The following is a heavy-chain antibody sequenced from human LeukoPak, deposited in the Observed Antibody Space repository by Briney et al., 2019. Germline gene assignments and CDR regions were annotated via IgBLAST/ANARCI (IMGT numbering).Heavy chain of an antibody. CDR3: ATLSGGSYNWFDP. J-gene: IGHJ5*02. CDR2: IYYSGST. Sequence: SETPSLTCTVSGGSISSYYWSWIRQPPGKGLEWIGYIYYSGSTNYNPSLKSRVTISVDTSKNQFSLKLSSVTAADTAVYYCATLSGGSYNWFDPWGQGTLVTVSS. V-gene: IGHV4-59*08. D-gene: IGHD2-15*01. CDR1: GGSISSYY.